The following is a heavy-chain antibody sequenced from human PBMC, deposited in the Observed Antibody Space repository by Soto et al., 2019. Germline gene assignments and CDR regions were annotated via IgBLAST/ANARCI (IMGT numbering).Heavy chain of an antibody. CDR3: ASRRGGSSWFDF. J-gene: IGHJ4*02. V-gene: IGHV4-34*01. CDR2: NNHSASS. CDR1: GGSFSGYY. D-gene: IGHD6-13*01. Sequence: SETLSLTCAVYGGSFSGYYWSWIRQSPGKGLEWIGENNHSASSICNPSLKSRVTISVDTSKNQFSLKLYSVTAADTAVYYCASRRGGSSWFDFLGQGSLVTVSS.